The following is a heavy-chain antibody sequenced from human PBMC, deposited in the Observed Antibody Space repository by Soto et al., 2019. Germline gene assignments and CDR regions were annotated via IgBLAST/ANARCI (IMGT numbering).Heavy chain of an antibody. Sequence: GSLRLSCAASGFTFSSYSMNWVRQAPGKGLEWVSSISSSSSYIYYADSVKGRFTISRDNAKNSLYLQMNSLRAEDTAVYYCASVRRGGYDSLRYYYGKDVWGQGTTVTVSS. J-gene: IGHJ6*02. CDR1: GFTFSSYS. CDR2: ISSSSSYI. D-gene: IGHD5-12*01. CDR3: ASVRRGGYDSLRYYYGKDV. V-gene: IGHV3-21*01.